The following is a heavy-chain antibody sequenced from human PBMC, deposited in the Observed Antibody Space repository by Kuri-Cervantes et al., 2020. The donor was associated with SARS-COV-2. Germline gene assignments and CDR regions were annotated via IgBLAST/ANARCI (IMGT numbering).Heavy chain of an antibody. J-gene: IGHJ4*02. CDR1: GGTFSSYA. D-gene: IGHD6-13*01. CDR2: IIPIFGIA. Sequence: SVKVSCKASGGTFSSYAISWVRQAPGQGLEWMGGIIPIFGIANYAQKFQGRVTITADKSTSTAYMELSSLRSEDTAVYYCATWDSSSWYGVDYWGQGTLVTVSS. CDR3: ATWDSSSWYGVDY. V-gene: IGHV1-69*10.